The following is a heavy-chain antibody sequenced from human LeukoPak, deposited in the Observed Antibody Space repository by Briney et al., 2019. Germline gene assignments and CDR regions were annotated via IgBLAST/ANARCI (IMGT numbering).Heavy chain of an antibody. J-gene: IGHJ4*02. V-gene: IGHV4-39*07. CDR3: ATFAAITTKNLDY. D-gene: IGHD3-22*01. CDR1: GGSISRSSYY. Sequence: SETLSLTCTVSGGSISRSSYYWGWIRQPPGKGLEWIGSIYYSGSTYYNPSLKSRVTISVDTSKNQFSLKLSSVTAADTAVYYCATFAAITTKNLDYWGQGTLVTVSS. CDR2: IYYSGST.